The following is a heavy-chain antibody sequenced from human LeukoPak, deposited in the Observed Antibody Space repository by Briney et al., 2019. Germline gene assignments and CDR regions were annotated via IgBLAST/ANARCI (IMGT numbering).Heavy chain of an antibody. Sequence: ASVKVSCKASGYSLSSNGISWVRQAPGQGLEWMGWINPNSGGTNYAQKFQGRVTMTRDTSISTAYMELSRLRSDDTAVYYCARDGSSGYQDAFDIWGQGTMVTVSS. J-gene: IGHJ3*02. CDR2: INPNSGGT. CDR1: GYSLSSNG. CDR3: ARDGSSGYQDAFDI. V-gene: IGHV1-2*02. D-gene: IGHD3-22*01.